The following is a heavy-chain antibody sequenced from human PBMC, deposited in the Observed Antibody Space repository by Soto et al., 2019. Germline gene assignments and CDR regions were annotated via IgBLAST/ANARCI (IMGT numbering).Heavy chain of an antibody. V-gene: IGHV4-39*01. CDR3: ARGPRITIFGVVGFVTY. CDR2: IYYSGST. CDR1: GGSISSNNYY. Sequence: SETLSLTCTVSGGSISSNNYYWGWLRPPTGQGLEWIGCIYYSGSTYYNPSLKSRVTISVDTSKNQFSLKLSSVTAADTAVYYCARGPRITIFGVVGFVTYWGQGTLVTVSS. J-gene: IGHJ4*02. D-gene: IGHD3-3*01.